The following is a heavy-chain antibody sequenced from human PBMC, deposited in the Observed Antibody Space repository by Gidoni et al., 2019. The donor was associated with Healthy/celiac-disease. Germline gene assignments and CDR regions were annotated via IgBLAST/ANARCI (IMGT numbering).Heavy chain of an antibody. V-gene: IGHV1-46*01. CDR1: GYTFTSYY. J-gene: IGHJ6*02. Sequence: SCKASGYTFTSYYMHWVRQAPGQGLEWMGIINPSGGSTSYAQKFQGRVTMTRDTSTSTVYMELSSLRSEDTAVYYCARVTHSSSSLGRNPYYYGMDVWGQGTTVTVSS. CDR3: ARVTHSSSSLGRNPYYYGMDV. CDR2: INPSGGST. D-gene: IGHD6-6*01.